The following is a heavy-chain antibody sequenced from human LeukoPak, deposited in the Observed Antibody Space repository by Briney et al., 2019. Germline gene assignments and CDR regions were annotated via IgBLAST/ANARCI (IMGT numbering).Heavy chain of an antibody. CDR2: IWYDGSEK. D-gene: IGHD1-26*01. J-gene: IGHJ6*02. CDR1: GFTFSDHL. V-gene: IGHV3-33*08. CDR3: ARDMRGTKWYYYYVMDL. Sequence: GGSLRLSCAASGFTFSDHLMHWVRQAPSKGLEWVAIIWYDGSEKYYVDSVKGRFTISRDNSKNTLYLQMNSLRAEDTAVYYCARDMRGTKWYYYYVMDLWGQGTTVTVSS.